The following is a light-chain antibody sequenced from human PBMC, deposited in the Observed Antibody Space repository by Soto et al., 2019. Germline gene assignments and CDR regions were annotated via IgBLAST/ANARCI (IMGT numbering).Light chain of an antibody. J-gene: IGKJ3*01. CDR3: QQYGNAPFT. V-gene: IGKV3-20*01. CDR2: GAS. CDR1: QSVSSSY. Sequence: EIVLTQSPGTLSFSPGERATLTCRASQSVSSSYLAWFQQKPGHAPRLLIYGASSRATGIPDRFSGSGSGTDFTLTISSLEPEDVAVYYCQQYGNAPFTFGPGTKVDIK.